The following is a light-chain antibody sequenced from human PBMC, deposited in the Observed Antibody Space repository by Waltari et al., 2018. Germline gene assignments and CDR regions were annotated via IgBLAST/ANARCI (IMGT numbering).Light chain of an antibody. CDR3: QQYHTYPWT. Sequence: DIQKTQSPSTLSASVGDRVPTTCRARQSISPWLAWYQQKPGKAPNLLIYQASSLESGVPSTFIGRASVTDFTLTVSSLLPDDFATYYCQQYHTYPWTFGQGTKVE. J-gene: IGKJ1*01. CDR1: QSISPW. V-gene: IGKV1-5*03. CDR2: QAS.